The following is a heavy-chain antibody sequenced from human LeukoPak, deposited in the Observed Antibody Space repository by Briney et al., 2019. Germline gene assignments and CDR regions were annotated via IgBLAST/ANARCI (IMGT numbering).Heavy chain of an antibody. Sequence: ASVKVSCKASGYTFTSYDINWVRHATGQGLEWMGWMSPNSGNTGSAQRFQGRITMTRDTSISTAYMELSSLRFEDTAVYYCARGPLVRLPSSFDPWGQGTLVTVSS. CDR3: ARGPLVRLPSSFDP. V-gene: IGHV1-8*01. J-gene: IGHJ5*02. CDR2: MSPNSGNT. D-gene: IGHD3-16*02. CDR1: GYTFTSYD.